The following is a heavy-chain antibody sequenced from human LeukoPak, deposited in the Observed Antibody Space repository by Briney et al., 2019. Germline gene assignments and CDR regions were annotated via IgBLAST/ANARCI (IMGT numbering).Heavy chain of an antibody. CDR1: VLTLSSYW. J-gene: IGHJ1*01. V-gene: IGHV3-64D*06. CDR2: ISRDGGST. CDR3: VKAGDYVGNSGYFHH. Sequence: GGSLSLSRAGSVLTLSSYWMHWVPGAPGSGQEYGAAISRDGGSTYYAESVKGRFTISRDNSKNTLYLQMSSLRAEDAAVYYCVKAGDYVGNSGYFHHWGQGTLVTVSS. D-gene: IGHD4-23*01.